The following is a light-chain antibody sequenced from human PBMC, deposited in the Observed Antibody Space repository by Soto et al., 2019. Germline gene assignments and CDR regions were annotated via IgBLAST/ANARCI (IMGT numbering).Light chain of an antibody. Sequence: QSALTQPRSVSGSPGQSVTISCTGTSSDVGGYNYVSWYQQHPGKAPKLMIYDVSKRPSGVPDRFSGSKSGNTASLTISGLKAEDEADYYCCSYAGSYRVVFGGGTKVTVL. V-gene: IGLV2-11*01. CDR1: SSDVGGYNY. J-gene: IGLJ2*01. CDR3: CSYAGSYRVV. CDR2: DVS.